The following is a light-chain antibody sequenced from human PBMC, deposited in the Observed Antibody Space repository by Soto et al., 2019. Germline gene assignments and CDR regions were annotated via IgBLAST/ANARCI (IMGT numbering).Light chain of an antibody. J-gene: IGKJ1*01. Sequence: EIVMTLSPATLSVSPGERATLSCRASQSVSSNLAWYQQKPGQAPRLLIYGASTRATGIPARFSGSGSGTDFTLTISRLEPEDFAVYYCQQYGSSPRTFGQGTKVDIK. CDR1: QSVSSN. CDR2: GAS. V-gene: IGKV3-15*01. CDR3: QQYGSSPRT.